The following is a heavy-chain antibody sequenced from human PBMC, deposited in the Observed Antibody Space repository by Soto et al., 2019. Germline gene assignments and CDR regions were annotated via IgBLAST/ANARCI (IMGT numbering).Heavy chain of an antibody. CDR3: ARHVPAAGYYYGMDV. V-gene: IGHV1-69*12. CDR1: GGTFSSYA. Sequence: QVQLVQSGAEVKKPGSSVKVSCKASGGTFSSYAISWVRQAPGQGLEWMGGIIPIFGTANYAQKFQGRVTITADETTSTANMELSSLRSEDTAVYYCARHVPAAGYYYGMDVWGQGTTVTVSS. CDR2: IIPIFGTA. D-gene: IGHD2-2*01. J-gene: IGHJ6*02.